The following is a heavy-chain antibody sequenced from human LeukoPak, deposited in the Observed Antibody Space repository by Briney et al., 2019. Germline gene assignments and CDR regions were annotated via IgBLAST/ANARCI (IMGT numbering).Heavy chain of an antibody. Sequence: PSETLSLTCTVSGGSISSYYWSWIRQPAGKGLVWIGRIYTSGSTNYNPSLKSRVTMSVDTSKNQFSLKLSSVTAADTAVYYCARDTLYDFWSGFYGMDVWGQGTTVTVSS. V-gene: IGHV4-4*07. D-gene: IGHD3-3*01. CDR1: GGSISSYY. CDR2: IYTSGST. CDR3: ARDTLYDFWSGFYGMDV. J-gene: IGHJ6*02.